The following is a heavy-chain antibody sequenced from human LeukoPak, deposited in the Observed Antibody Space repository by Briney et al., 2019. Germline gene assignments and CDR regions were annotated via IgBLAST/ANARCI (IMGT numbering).Heavy chain of an antibody. D-gene: IGHD1-26*01. CDR1: GFTFSNYA. CDR3: ATSGSYYRFEY. J-gene: IGHJ4*02. V-gene: IGHV3-23*01. Sequence: PGGSLRLSCAASGFTFSNYAMSWVRQAPGKGLEWVSSMSGSGGSTYYADSVKGRFTISRDNSKNTLYLQMNNLRAEDTAVYYCATSGSYYRFEYWGQGTLVTVSS. CDR2: MSGSGGST.